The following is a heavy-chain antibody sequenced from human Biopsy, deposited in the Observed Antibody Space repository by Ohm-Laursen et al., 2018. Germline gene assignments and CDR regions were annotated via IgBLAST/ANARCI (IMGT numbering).Heavy chain of an antibody. Sequence: SLRLSCAASGFTFSSYAMSWVRQAPGKGLEWISVSNSGGSTYYADSVKDRLTISRDNSNNAVFLQMNSLRAEDTAVYYCARGRGGLAPLDDWGPGTLVTVSS. CDR2: SNSGGST. CDR1: GFTFSSYA. J-gene: IGHJ4*02. V-gene: IGHV3-66*01. CDR3: ARGRGGLAPLDD.